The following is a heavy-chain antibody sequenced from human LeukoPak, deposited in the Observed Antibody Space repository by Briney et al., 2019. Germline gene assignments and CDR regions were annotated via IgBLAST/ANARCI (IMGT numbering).Heavy chain of an antibody. J-gene: IGHJ4*02. CDR3: ASQAGYYDSSGYFDY. D-gene: IGHD3-22*01. V-gene: IGHV5-51*01. Sequence: GESLKISCKGSGYSFTSYWIGWVRQMPGKGLEWMGIIYPGDSDTRYSPSFQGQVTISADKSISTAYLQWSSLKASDTAMYYCASQAGYYDSSGYFDYWGQGTLVTVSS. CDR2: IYPGDSDT. CDR1: GYSFTSYW.